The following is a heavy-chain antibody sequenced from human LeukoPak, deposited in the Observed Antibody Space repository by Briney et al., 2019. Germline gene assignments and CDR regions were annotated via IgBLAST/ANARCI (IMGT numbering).Heavy chain of an antibody. CDR1: GGSISSGDYS. V-gene: IGHV4-30-4*01. Sequence: SQTLSLTCTVSGGSISSGDYSWSWIRQPPGKGLEWIGYIYYSGSTYYNPSLKSRVTISVDTSKNQFSLKLSSVTAADTAVYYCARTYSSGWYPGAYYFDYWGQGTLVTVSS. CDR2: IYYSGST. D-gene: IGHD6-19*01. J-gene: IGHJ4*02. CDR3: ARTYSSGWYPGAYYFDY.